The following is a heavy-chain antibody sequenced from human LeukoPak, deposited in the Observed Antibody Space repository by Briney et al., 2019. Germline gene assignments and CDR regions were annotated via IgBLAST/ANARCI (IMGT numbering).Heavy chain of an antibody. Sequence: PGGSLRLSCAASGFTFSNYGMNWVRQAPGKGLEWVSYISSSGSTIYHADSVKGRFTISRDNAKNSLYLQMNSLRAEDTAVYYCARVQQQLVQGGRYFDYWGQGTLVTVSS. CDR1: GFTFSNYG. CDR3: ARVQQQLVQGGRYFDY. J-gene: IGHJ4*02. D-gene: IGHD6-13*01. CDR2: ISSSGSTI. V-gene: IGHV3-48*04.